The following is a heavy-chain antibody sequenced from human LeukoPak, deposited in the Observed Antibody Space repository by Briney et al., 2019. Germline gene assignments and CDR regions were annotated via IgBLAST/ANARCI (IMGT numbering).Heavy chain of an antibody. D-gene: IGHD2-15*01. V-gene: IGHV4-39*07. Sequence: PSETLSLTCTVSGGSISSSSYYWGWIRQPPGKGLEWIGSIYYSGSTYYNPSLKSRVTISVDTSKNQFSLKLSSVTAADTAVYYCARDSHETSQVVAATDGFDYWGQGTLVTVSS. J-gene: IGHJ4*02. CDR1: GGSISSSSYY. CDR3: ARDSHETSQVVAATDGFDY. CDR2: IYYSGST.